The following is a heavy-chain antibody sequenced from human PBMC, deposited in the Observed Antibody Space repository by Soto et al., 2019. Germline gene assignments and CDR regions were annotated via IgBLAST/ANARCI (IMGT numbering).Heavy chain of an antibody. J-gene: IGHJ6*02. CDR1: GYTLTELS. CDR3: ATSNAYRRRWYKIPDYYYSMDV. V-gene: IGHV1-24*01. D-gene: IGHD6-13*01. Sequence: ASVKVSCKVSGYTLTELSMHWVRQAPGKGLEWMGGFDPEDGETIYAQKFQGRVTMTEDTSTDTAYMELSSLRSEDTAVYYCATSNAYRRRWYKIPDYYYSMDVWVQGTTVTVSS. CDR2: FDPEDGET.